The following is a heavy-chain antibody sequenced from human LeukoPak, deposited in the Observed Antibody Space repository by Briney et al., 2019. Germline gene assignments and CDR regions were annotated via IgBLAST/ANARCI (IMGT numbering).Heavy chain of an antibody. CDR3: ARARFEVYTVRSFFYGMDV. D-gene: IGHD4-17*01. CDR2: INHNGSA. Sequence: SETLSLTCAVYGGSFTGYYWSWIRQPPGKGLEWIGEINHNGSASYTPSLKNRVTISLDTSKNQFSLKLFSMTAADTAVYYCARARFEVYTVRSFFYGMDVWGQGTTVTVS. CDR1: GGSFTGYY. J-gene: IGHJ6*02. V-gene: IGHV4-34*01.